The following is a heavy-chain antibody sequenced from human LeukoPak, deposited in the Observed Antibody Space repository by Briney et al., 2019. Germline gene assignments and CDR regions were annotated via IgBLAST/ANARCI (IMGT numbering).Heavy chain of an antibody. CDR3: ARDFYGDDGHHPFDY. J-gene: IGHJ4*02. CDR2: IYASGST. D-gene: IGHD2/OR15-2a*01. CDR1: GGSISNYY. V-gene: IGHV4-4*07. Sequence: SETLSLTCSVSGGSISNYYWNWLRQPAGKGLEWIGRIYASGSTNYNPSLKSRVTISMDKSKNHFSLNLKSVTAADTAFYYCARDFYGDDGHHPFDYWGQGIQVTVSS.